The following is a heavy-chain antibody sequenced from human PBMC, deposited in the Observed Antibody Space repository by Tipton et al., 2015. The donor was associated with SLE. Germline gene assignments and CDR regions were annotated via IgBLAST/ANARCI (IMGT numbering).Heavy chain of an antibody. V-gene: IGHV4-61*02. CDR2: IYTSGST. CDR3: ARNMVQGVIPI. D-gene: IGHD3-10*01. J-gene: IGHJ3*02. CDR1: GGSISSGSYY. Sequence: TLSLTCTVSGGSISSGSYYWSWIRQPAGKGLEWIGRIYTSGSTNYNPSLKSRVTISVDTSKNQFSLKLSSVTAADTAVYYCARNMVQGVIPIWGQGTMVTVSS.